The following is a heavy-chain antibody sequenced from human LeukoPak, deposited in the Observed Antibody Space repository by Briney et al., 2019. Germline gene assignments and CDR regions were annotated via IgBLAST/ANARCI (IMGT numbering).Heavy chain of an antibody. D-gene: IGHD6-19*01. CDR2: IYHSGTT. J-gene: IGHJ4*02. Sequence: SGTLSLTCAVSGDSISSKWWSWVRQPPGKGLEWIGEIYHSGTTNYNPSLKSRVTISVDKSKNQFSLNLSSVTAADTAVYYCAMHSGWSGPDCWGQGSLSPSPQ. CDR1: GDSISSKW. V-gene: IGHV4-4*02. CDR3: AMHSGWSGPDC.